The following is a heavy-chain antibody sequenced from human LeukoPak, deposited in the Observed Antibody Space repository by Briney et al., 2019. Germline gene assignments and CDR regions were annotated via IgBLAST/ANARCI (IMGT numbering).Heavy chain of an antibody. CDR2: ISSSSSYI. CDR3: ASELRFLEWLFDVDWFDP. D-gene: IGHD3-3*01. Sequence: GGSLRLSCAASGFTFSGYSMNWVRQAPGKGLEWVSSISSSSSYIYYADSVKGRFTISRDNAKNSLYLQMNSLRAEDTAVYYCASELRFLEWLFDVDWFDPWGQGTLVTVSS. V-gene: IGHV3-21*01. J-gene: IGHJ5*02. CDR1: GFTFSGYS.